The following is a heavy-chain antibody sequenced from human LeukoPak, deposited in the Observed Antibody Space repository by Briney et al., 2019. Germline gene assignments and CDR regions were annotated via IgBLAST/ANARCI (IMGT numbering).Heavy chain of an antibody. CDR3: ARVIVVVTAKYYFDY. CDR1: GGSISSYY. J-gene: IGHJ4*02. CDR2: IHTSGST. D-gene: IGHD2-21*02. V-gene: IGHV4-4*07. Sequence: SETLSLTCIVSGGSISSYYWSWIRQPAGKGLEWIGQIHTSGSTNYNPSLKSRVAMSVDTSKNQFSLELSSVTAADTAVYYCARVIVVVTAKYYFDYWGQGTLVTVSS.